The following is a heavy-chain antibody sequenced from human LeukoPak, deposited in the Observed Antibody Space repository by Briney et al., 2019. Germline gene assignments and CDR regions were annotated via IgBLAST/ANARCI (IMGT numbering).Heavy chain of an antibody. D-gene: IGHD2-2*01. J-gene: IGHJ4*02. CDR3: ARVAQLLPSGVDY. Sequence: GASVKVSCKASGYTFTSYWIGWVRQMPGKGLEWMGIIYPGDSDTRYSPSFQGQVTISADKSISTAYLQWSSLKASDTAMYYCARVAQLLPSGVDYWGQGTLVTVSS. V-gene: IGHV5-51*01. CDR2: IYPGDSDT. CDR1: GYTFTSYW.